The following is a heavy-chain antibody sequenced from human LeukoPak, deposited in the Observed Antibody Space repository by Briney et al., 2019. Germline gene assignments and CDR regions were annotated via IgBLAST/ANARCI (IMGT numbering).Heavy chain of an antibody. Sequence: GGSLRLSCAASGFTFSSYSMNWVRQAPGKGLEWVSSISSSSSYIYYADSVKGRFTISRDNAKNSLYLQMNSLRAEDTAVYYCARDFSSTSCPFRDAGEHGMDVWGQGTTVTVSS. CDR3: ARDFSSTSCPFRDAGEHGMDV. CDR2: ISSSSSYI. V-gene: IGHV3-21*01. D-gene: IGHD2-2*01. J-gene: IGHJ6*02. CDR1: GFTFSSYS.